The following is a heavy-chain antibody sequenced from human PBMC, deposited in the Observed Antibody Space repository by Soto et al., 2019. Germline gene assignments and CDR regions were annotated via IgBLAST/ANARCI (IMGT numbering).Heavy chain of an antibody. CDR1: GFTFSSYS. D-gene: IGHD5-18*01. Sequence: GGSLRLSCAASGFTFSSYSMNWVSQAPGKGLEWVSSISSSSSYIYYADSVKGRFTISRDNAKNSLYLQMNSLRAEDTAVYYCARDQPGYSYGYGLGYWGQGTLVTVSS. V-gene: IGHV3-21*01. CDR2: ISSSSSYI. J-gene: IGHJ4*02. CDR3: ARDQPGYSYGYGLGY.